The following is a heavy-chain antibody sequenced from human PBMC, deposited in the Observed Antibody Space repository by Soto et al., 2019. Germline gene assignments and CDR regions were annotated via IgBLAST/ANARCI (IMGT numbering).Heavy chain of an antibody. CDR3: ARVAAVAGGFYYGMGV. CDR2: TSHRGVT. D-gene: IGHD6-19*01. CDR1: GVSFTGYR. J-gene: IGHJ6*01. Sequence: QVQLQQWGAGLLKPSETLSLTCAVYGVSFTGYRWSWIRQPPGKGLEWIGETSHRGVTDYNPSLKSRVTISADTSKNQFSRTLSTVTAADTAVYYWARVAAVAGGFYYGMGVWGQGTTVTVSS. V-gene: IGHV4-34*01.